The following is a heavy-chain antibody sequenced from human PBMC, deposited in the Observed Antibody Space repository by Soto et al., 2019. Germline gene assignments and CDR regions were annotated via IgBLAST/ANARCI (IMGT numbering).Heavy chain of an antibody. J-gene: IGHJ4*02. CDR2: IYYSGST. CDR1: GGSISSGGYY. D-gene: IGHD5-12*01. Sequence: QVQLQESGPGLVKPSQTLSLTCTVSGGSISSGGYYWSWIRQHPGKGLEWIGYIYYSGSTYYNPSLKSRGTISVDTSKTQFSLKLSSVTAADTAVYYCARVATGHNAFDYWCQGTLVTVSS. CDR3: ARVATGHNAFDY. V-gene: IGHV4-31*03.